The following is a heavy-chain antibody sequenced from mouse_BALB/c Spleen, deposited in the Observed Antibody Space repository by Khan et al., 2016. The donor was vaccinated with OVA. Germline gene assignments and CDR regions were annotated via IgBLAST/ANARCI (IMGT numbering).Heavy chain of an antibody. V-gene: IGHV2-2*02. CDR2: IWSGGST. CDR1: GFSLTRYG. Sequence: QVQLKQSGPGLVQPSQSLSITCTVSGFSLTRYGVHWVRQSPGKGLEWLGVIWSGGSTDYNAAFISRLSISKDNSKSQVFFKMSSLQANDTAIYYCARNYDYDEGLAYGGQGTMVTVAA. CDR3: ARNYDYDEGLAY. D-gene: IGHD2-4*01. J-gene: IGHJ3*01.